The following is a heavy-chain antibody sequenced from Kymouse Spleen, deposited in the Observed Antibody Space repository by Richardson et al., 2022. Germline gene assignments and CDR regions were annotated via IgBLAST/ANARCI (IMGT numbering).Heavy chain of an antibody. CDR2: IGTAGDT. Sequence: EVQLVESGGGLVQPGGSLRLSCAASGFTFSSYDMHWVRQATGKGLEWVSAIGTAGDTYYPGSVKGRFTISRENAKNSLYLQMNSLRAGDTAVYYCARVYNWNSSYYYYGMDVWGQGTTVTVSS. CDR3: ARVYNWNSSYYYYGMDV. D-gene: IGHD1-7*01. V-gene: IGHV3-13*01. CDR1: GFTFSSYD. J-gene: IGHJ6*02.